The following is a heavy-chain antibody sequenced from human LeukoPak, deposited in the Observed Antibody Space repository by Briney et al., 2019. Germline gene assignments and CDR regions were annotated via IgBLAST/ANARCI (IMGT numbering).Heavy chain of an antibody. CDR2: INSDGSST. CDR3: ARSGVAVAGKWNYMDV. D-gene: IGHD6-19*01. J-gene: IGHJ6*03. CDR1: GFTFSSYW. Sequence: GGSLRLSCAASGFTFSSYWMHWVRQAPGKGLVWVSRINSDGSSTSYADSVKGRFTISRDNSKSTLYLQMNSLRAEDTAVYYCARSGVAVAGKWNYMDVWGKGTTVTISS. V-gene: IGHV3-74*01.